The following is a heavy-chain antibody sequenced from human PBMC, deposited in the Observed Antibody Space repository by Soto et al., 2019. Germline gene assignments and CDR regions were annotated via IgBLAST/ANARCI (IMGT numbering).Heavy chain of an antibody. CDR2: ISYDGSNK. CDR1: GFTFSSYG. D-gene: IGHD1-1*01. Sequence: PGGSLRLSCAASGFTFSSYGMHWVRQAPGKGLEWVAVISYDGSNKYYADSVKGRFTISRDNSKNTLYLQMNSLRAEDTAVYYCAKDLEDYYGMDVWGQGTTVTVSS. J-gene: IGHJ6*02. V-gene: IGHV3-30*18. CDR3: AKDLEDYYGMDV.